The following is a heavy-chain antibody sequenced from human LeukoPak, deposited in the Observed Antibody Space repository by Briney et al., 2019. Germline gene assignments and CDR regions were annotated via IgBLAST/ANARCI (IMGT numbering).Heavy chain of an antibody. CDR2: ITSSSGDI. D-gene: IGHD3-22*01. CDR1: RFNFSSYS. CDR3: ARVTRLTYFYDKSGSSVDY. J-gene: IGHJ4*02. Sequence: GGSLRLSCAGSRFNFSSYSMNWVRQAPGKGLEWVSCITSSSGDIYYADSVKGRFNISRDNAKNSLYLQMNSLRAEDTAVYYCARVTRLTYFYDKSGSSVDYWGQGTLVTVSS. V-gene: IGHV3-21*01.